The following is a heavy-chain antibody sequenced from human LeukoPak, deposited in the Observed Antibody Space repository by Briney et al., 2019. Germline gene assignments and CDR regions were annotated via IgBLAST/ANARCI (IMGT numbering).Heavy chain of an antibody. D-gene: IGHD2-15*01. V-gene: IGHV3-23*01. CDR1: GFTFDDFG. CDR3: ARVDCSGGSCYQNENWFDP. Sequence: GGPLRLSCAASGFTFDDFGKSWVREAPGEGLEWVSAISGSGGGTYYAVSVKGLFTVYRDNSNNTLYLQMNSLRAEDTAVYYCARVDCSGGSCYQNENWFDPWGQGTLVTVSS. J-gene: IGHJ5*02. CDR2: ISGSGGGT.